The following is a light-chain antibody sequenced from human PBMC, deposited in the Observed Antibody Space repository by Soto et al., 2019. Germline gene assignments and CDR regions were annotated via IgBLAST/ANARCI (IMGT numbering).Light chain of an antibody. J-gene: IGKJ2*01. CDR3: QHDGSSPEYT. Sequence: EIVLTQSPGTLSLSPGERATFSCRASQSISSSYLAWYQHKPGQAPRLLIYGASSRATGIPDRFSGSGSGTDFTLTISRLEPEDCAVYYCQHDGSSPEYTFGQGTKLEIK. CDR2: GAS. CDR1: QSISSSY. V-gene: IGKV3-20*01.